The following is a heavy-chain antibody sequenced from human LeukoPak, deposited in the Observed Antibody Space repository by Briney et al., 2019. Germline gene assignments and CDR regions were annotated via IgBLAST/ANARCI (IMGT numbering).Heavy chain of an antibody. D-gene: IGHD2-2*01. Sequence: ASVKVSCKASGYTFTSYGISWVRQAPGQGLEWMGWISAYNGNTNYAQKLQGRVTMTTDTSTSTAYMELRSLRSDDTAVYYCARDSVFDCSSTSCYNPRFDPWGQGTLVTVSS. V-gene: IGHV1-18*01. CDR2: ISAYNGNT. CDR3: ARDSVFDCSSTSCYNPRFDP. CDR1: GYTFTSYG. J-gene: IGHJ5*02.